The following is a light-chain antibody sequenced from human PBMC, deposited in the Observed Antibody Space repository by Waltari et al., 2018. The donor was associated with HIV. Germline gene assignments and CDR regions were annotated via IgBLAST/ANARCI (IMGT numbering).Light chain of an antibody. CDR2: DPS. CDR3: HQYAYSPRT. V-gene: IGKV3-20*01. Sequence: EIVLTQSPGTLSLSPGERATPSCRASQNVGNNYLAWFQQKPGQAPRLLVYDPSTRATGIPDRFSGSGSGTHFALTISRLEPEDFAVYYCHQYAYSPRTFGQGTKVEI. J-gene: IGKJ1*01. CDR1: QNVGNNY.